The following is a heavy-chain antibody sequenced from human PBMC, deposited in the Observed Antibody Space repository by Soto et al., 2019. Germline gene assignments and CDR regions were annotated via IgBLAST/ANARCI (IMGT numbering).Heavy chain of an antibody. Sequence: GGSLRLSCAASGFTSSSYAMHWVRQAPGKGLEWVAVISYDGSNKYYADSVKGRFTISRDNSKNTLYLQMNSLRAEDTAVYYCARGSYYDILTGYLPRLFDYWGQGTLVTVSS. J-gene: IGHJ4*02. V-gene: IGHV3-30-3*01. CDR1: GFTSSSYA. CDR2: ISYDGSNK. D-gene: IGHD3-9*01. CDR3: ARGSYYDILTGYLPRLFDY.